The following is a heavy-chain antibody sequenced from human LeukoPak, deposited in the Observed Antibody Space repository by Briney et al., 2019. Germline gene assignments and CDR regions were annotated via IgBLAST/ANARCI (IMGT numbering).Heavy chain of an antibody. J-gene: IGHJ4*02. V-gene: IGHV3-15*01. CDR3: TTDLGLTMIRGVIVY. CDR2: IKSKGDGETT. CDR1: GFTVSSDY. D-gene: IGHD3-10*01. Sequence: GGSLRLSCAASGFTVSSDYMSWVRQAPGKGLEWVGRIKSKGDGETTDYAAPEKGRFSMSRDDSKATMYLQMYSLEAEDTAVYYCTTDLGLTMIRGVIVYWGQGALVTVSS.